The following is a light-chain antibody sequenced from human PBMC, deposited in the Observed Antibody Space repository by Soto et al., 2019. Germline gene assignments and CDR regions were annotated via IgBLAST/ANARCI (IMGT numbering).Light chain of an antibody. J-gene: IGKJ1*01. Sequence: DIQMTQSPSSLSASVGDRVTITCRASQSISSYLNWYQQKPGKAPKLLINAASSLQSGVPSRFSGSGSGTDFTLTISSLQPEDFATYSCQLSYSTPRTFGQGTKVEIK. CDR3: QLSYSTPRT. V-gene: IGKV1-39*01. CDR1: QSISSY. CDR2: AAS.